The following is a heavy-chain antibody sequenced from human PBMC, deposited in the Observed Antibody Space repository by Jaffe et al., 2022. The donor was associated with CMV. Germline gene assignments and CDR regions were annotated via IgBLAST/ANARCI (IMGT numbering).Heavy chain of an antibody. Sequence: EMSLVQSGAAVKEPGESLTISCQGSGYTFTNYWIGWVRQMPGKGLEWMGIIYPGDSDTRYRPSFEGQVTISADKSISTAYLQWNSLKASDTAMFYCARRRAGGSDAFDVWGQGTMVTVSS. D-gene: IGHD2-8*02. J-gene: IGHJ3*01. V-gene: IGHV5-51*01. CDR3: ARRRAGGSDAFDV. CDR1: GYTFTNYW. CDR2: IYPGDSDT.